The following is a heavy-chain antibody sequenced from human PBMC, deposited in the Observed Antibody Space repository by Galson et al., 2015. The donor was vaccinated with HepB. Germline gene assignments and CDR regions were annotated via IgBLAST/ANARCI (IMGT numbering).Heavy chain of an antibody. V-gene: IGHV3-23*01. CDR3: AKDHRRGPNFGVAAYYYYGMDV. J-gene: IGHJ6*02. CDR1: GFTFSTYA. D-gene: IGHD3-3*01. CDR2: ISGSGRST. Sequence: SLRLSCAASGFTFSTYAVSWVRQAPGKGLEWVSAISGSGRSTYYADSVEGRFTISRDDSKNTLYLQMDSLRAEDTAVYYCAKDHRRGPNFGVAAYYYYGMDVWGQGTTVTVSS.